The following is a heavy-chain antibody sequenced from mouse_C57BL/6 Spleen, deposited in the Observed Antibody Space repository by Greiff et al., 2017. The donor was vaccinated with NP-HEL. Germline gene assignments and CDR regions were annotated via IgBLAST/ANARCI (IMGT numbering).Heavy chain of an antibody. V-gene: IGHV5-16*01. D-gene: IGHD3-2*02. CDR2: INYDGSST. J-gene: IGHJ3*01. Sequence: EVKVVESEGGLVQPGSSMKLSCTASGFTFSDYYMAWVRQVPEKGLEWVANINYDGSSTYYLDSLKSRFIISRDNAKNILYLQMSSLKSEDTATYYCARDQDGGFAYWGQGTLVTVSA. CDR3: ARDQDGGFAY. CDR1: GFTFSDYY.